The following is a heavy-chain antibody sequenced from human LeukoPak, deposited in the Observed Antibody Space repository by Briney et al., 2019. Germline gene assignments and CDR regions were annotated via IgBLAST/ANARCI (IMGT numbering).Heavy chain of an antibody. CDR2: IYYSGST. J-gene: IGHJ4*02. D-gene: IGHD1-26*01. V-gene: IGHV4-39*01. Sequence: TASETLSLTCTVSGGSISSSSYYWGWIRQRPGKGLEWIGSIYYSGSTYYNPSLKSRVTISVDTSKNQFSLKLSSVTAADTAVYYCARHLSGSYVYWGQGTLVTVSS. CDR3: ARHLSGSYVY. CDR1: GGSISSSSYY.